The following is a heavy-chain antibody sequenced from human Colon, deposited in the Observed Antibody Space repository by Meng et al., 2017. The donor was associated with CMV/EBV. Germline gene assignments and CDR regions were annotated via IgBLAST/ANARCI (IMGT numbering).Heavy chain of an antibody. CDR1: DFTIKTTSYY. CDR3: ARDWFVGATYNWFDP. Sequence: GSGPVLRKPSEPLSLTGTTSDFTIKTTSYYWGWIRQPPGKGLGWIGSVYYKYSTYYNPSLKSRVTISIDTSNNQFSLKLTSVTAADTAVYFCARDWFVGATYNWFDPWGQGTLVTVSS. D-gene: IGHD1-26*01. J-gene: IGHJ5*02. CDR2: VYYKYST. V-gene: IGHV4-39*07.